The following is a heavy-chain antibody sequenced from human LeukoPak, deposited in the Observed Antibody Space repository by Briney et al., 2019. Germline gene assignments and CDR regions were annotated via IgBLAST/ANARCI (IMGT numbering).Heavy chain of an antibody. CDR3: ARAVLSYCRGGSCPYFDY. D-gene: IGHD2-15*01. CDR2: IYYSGST. V-gene: IGHV4-59*01. Sequence: SETPSLTCTVSGGSISSYYWSWIRQPPGKGLEWIGYIYYSGSTNYNPSLKSRVTISVDTSKNQFSLKLSSLTAADTAVYYCARAVLSYCRGGSCPYFDYWGQGTLVTVSS. CDR1: GGSISSYY. J-gene: IGHJ4*01.